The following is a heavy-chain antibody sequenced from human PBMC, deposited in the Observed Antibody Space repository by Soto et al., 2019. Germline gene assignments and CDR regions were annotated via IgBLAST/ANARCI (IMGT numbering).Heavy chain of an antibody. CDR2: IYQSGVT. CDR3: ASSSLYGMDV. Sequence: ASETLSLTCNMSGDSYSISTYSWSWIRQPPGKALQWIGFIYQSGVTSYNPSLASRVSISLDRSNNQCSLKLKSVTAADTAVYYCASSSLYGMDVWGQGTTVTVSS. V-gene: IGHV4-30-2*01. J-gene: IGHJ6*02. CDR1: GDSYSISTYS.